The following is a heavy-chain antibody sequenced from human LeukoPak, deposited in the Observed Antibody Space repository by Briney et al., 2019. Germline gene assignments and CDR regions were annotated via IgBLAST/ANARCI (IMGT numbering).Heavy chain of an antibody. Sequence: PSETLSLTCTVSGGSISSYYWSWIRQPAGKGLEWIGRIYTSRSTNYNPSLKSRVTMSVDTSKNQFSLKLSSVTAADTAVYYCARARYCSGGSCYSGKYNWFDPWGQGTLVTVSS. V-gene: IGHV4-4*07. CDR3: ARARYCSGGSCYSGKYNWFDP. D-gene: IGHD2-15*01. J-gene: IGHJ5*02. CDR1: GGSISSYY. CDR2: IYTSRST.